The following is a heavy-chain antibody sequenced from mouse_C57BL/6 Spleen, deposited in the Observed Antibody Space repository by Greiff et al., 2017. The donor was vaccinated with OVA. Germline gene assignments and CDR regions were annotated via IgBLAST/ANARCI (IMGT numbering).Heavy chain of an antibody. CDR3: AKGPIYYDYDGCYYFDY. J-gene: IGHJ2*01. V-gene: IGHV1-63*01. CDR1: GYTFTNYW. D-gene: IGHD2-4*01. Sequence: QVQLQQSGAELVRPGTSVKMSCKASGYTFTNYWIGWAKQRPGHGLEWIGDIYPGGGYTNYNEKFKGKATLTADKSSSTAYMQFSSLTSEDSAIYYCAKGPIYYDYDGCYYFDYWGQGTTLTVSS. CDR2: IYPGGGYT.